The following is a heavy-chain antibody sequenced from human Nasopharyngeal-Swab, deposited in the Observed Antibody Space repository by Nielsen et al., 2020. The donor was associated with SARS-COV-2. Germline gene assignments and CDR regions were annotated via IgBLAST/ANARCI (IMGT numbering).Heavy chain of an antibody. CDR2: ISGSGGST. CDR1: RFSFSSYA. CDR3: AKVLTMIVVVTLNAFDI. V-gene: IGHV3-23*01. D-gene: IGHD3-22*01. Sequence: GESLKISCAASRFSFSSYAMSWVRQAPGTGLEWVSGISGSGGSTYYADSVKGRFTISRDNSKKTLYLQMNSLRAEDTAVYYCAKVLTMIVVVTLNAFDIWGQGTMVTVSS. J-gene: IGHJ3*02.